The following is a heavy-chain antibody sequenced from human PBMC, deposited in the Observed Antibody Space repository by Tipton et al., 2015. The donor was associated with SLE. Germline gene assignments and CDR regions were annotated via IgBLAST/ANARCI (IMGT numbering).Heavy chain of an antibody. D-gene: IGHD2-15*01. J-gene: IGHJ6*03. V-gene: IGHV4-59*08. CDR2: VCNSVST. Sequence: LSLTCTVSGASVSSFCWNWIRQSPGKGLEWIACVCNSVSTNYDPSLKSRGTISVDTSKNHFSLELTSVTAADTGVYYCMKSVVVVSPRDYYYYMDVWGKGTTVTVSS. CDR1: GASVSSFC. CDR3: MKSVVVVSPRDYYYYMDV.